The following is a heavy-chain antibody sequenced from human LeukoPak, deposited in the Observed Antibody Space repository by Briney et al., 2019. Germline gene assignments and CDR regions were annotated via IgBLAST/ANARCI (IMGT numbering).Heavy chain of an antibody. CDR2: IGSSSRDK. CDR3: VGGDRRED. J-gene: IGHJ4*01. V-gene: IGHV3-21*01. Sequence: PGWSLRLSCAASGYTFSTRTMNWVRQAPGKGLEWLSSIGSSSRDKYYADSVKGRFTISRDNANYSVYLQMNSLRAEDTAVYYCVGGDRREDWGHGTLVTVSS. CDR1: GYTFSTRT.